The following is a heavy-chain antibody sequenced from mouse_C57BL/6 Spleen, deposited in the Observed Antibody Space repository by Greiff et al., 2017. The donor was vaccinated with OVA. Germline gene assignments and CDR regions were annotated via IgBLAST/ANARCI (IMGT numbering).Heavy chain of an antibody. CDR3: ARQGNSIAWFAY. D-gene: IGHD2-10*02. V-gene: IGHV5-6*01. Sequence: EVKLVESGGDLVKPGGSLKLSCAASGFTFSSYGMSWVRQTPDKRLEWVATISSGGSYTYYPDSVKGRFTISRDNAKNTLYLQMSSLKSEDTAMYYCARQGNSIAWFAYWGQGTLVTVSA. CDR2: ISSGGSYT. J-gene: IGHJ3*01. CDR1: GFTFSSYG.